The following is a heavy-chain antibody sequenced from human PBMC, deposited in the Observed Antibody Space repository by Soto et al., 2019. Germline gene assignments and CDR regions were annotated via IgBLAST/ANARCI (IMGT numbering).Heavy chain of an antibody. Sequence: QLQLQESGPGPVKPSETLSLTCTVSGGSITTNSYYWGWIRQSPGKGLEWIGNIFYSGNTYYNPSLKSRVAISVDTSTNQFSLKVPSVTAADTAVDYCARRVGRCFDYWGQGTLVTVSS. D-gene: IGHD1-26*01. CDR2: IFYSGNT. CDR1: GGSITTNSYY. CDR3: ARRVGRCFDY. V-gene: IGHV4-39*01. J-gene: IGHJ4*02.